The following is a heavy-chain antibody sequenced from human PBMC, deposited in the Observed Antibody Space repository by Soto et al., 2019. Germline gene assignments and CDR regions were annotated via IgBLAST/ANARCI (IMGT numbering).Heavy chain of an antibody. Sequence: SETLSLTCTVSGGSISGSSYYWGWIRQPPGKGLEWIGNIYLSGTTYYNPSLKSRVTISYAASKNQFSLNLRSVTAADTAVYYCARPLRYSSGPSTWFDPWGQGTLLTLSS. CDR3: ARPLRYSSGPSTWFDP. V-gene: IGHV4-39*01. D-gene: IGHD6-19*01. J-gene: IGHJ5*02. CDR1: GGSISGSSYY. CDR2: IYLSGTT.